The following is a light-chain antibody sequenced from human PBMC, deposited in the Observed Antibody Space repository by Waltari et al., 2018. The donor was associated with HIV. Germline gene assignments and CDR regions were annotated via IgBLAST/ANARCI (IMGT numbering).Light chain of an antibody. Sequence: QAGLTQPPSVSKGLRQTATLTCTGNSNIVGNQGAAWLQQHQGHPPKLLSHRNNNRPSGISERFSASRSGNTASLTITGLQPEDEADYYCSALDSSLSALVVFGGGTKLTVL. CDR2: RNN. CDR1: SNIVGNQG. CDR3: SALDSSLSALVV. J-gene: IGLJ2*01. V-gene: IGLV10-54*02.